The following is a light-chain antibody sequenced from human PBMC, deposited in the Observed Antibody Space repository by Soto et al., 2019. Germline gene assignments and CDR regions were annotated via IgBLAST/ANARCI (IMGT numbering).Light chain of an antibody. CDR3: MQALQISFT. V-gene: IGKV2-28*01. CDR2: LGS. CDR1: QSLLHSNGQNY. Sequence: DLVMTQSLLSLPVTPGEPASISCTPSQSLLHSNGQNYLVRDLKKPGQSSQLLIYLGSNRASGDPDRFSGSGSGTDLTLKISRVEAEDVGVYYCMQALQISFTFGQGTRLEIK. J-gene: IGKJ5*01.